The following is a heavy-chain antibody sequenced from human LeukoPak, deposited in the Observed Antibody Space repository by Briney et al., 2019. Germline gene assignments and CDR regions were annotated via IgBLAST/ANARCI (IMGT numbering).Heavy chain of an antibody. CDR2: ISYDGSNK. J-gene: IGHJ1*01. CDR3: ARGWYYYDSSGYYSAEYFQH. Sequence: GRSLRLSCAASGFTFGSYAMHWVRQAPGKGLEWVAVISYDGSNKYYADSVKGRFTISRDNSKNTLYLQMNSLRAEDTAVYYCARGWYYYDSSGYYSAEYFQHWGQGTLVTVSS. V-gene: IGHV3-30-3*01. CDR1: GFTFGSYA. D-gene: IGHD3-22*01.